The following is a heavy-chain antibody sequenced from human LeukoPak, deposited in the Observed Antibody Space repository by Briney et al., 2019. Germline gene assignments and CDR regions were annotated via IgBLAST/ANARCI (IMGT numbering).Heavy chain of an antibody. V-gene: IGHV4-59*01. D-gene: IGHD5-18*01. J-gene: IGHJ5*02. CDR3: ARRSGYSYGSNWFDP. Sequence: SETLSLTCTVSGGSISSYYWSWIRQPPGKGLEWIGYIYYSGSTNYNPSLKSRVTISVDTSKNQFSLKLSSVTAADTAVYYCARRSGYSYGSNWFDPRGQGTLVTVSS. CDR1: GGSISSYY. CDR2: IYYSGST.